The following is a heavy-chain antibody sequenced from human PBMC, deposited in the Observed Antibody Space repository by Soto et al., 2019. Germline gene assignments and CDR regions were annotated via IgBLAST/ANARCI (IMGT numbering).Heavy chain of an antibody. CDR3: AKESSGWYGGEAFDS. CDR2: INAGNGNT. J-gene: IGHJ3*02. CDR1: GSTFTSSA. D-gene: IGHD6-19*01. V-gene: IGHV1-3*01. Sequence: EAYGTVSFTASGSTFTSSAMHWVRQAPDQRLEWMGWINAGNGNTKYSQKFQGRVTITRDPSASTAYMELRSLRSEDTAVYYCAKESSGWYGGEAFDSWGQGIRVSVS.